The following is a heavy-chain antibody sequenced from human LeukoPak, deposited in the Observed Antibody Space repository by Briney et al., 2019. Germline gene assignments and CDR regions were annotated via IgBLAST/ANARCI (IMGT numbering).Heavy chain of an antibody. D-gene: IGHD3-16*01. CDR3: AKGGRGTYYADS. CDR1: GFMFSNYV. J-gene: IGHJ4*02. CDR2: VSAGGFTT. V-gene: IGHV3-23*01. Sequence: GGSLRLSCAAAGFMFSNYVMYWVRQAPGKGLELVSVVSAGGFTTDYADSVKGRFTISRDNSKNTLYLQMNGLRAEDTAVYYCAKGGRGTYYADSWGQGTLVTVSS.